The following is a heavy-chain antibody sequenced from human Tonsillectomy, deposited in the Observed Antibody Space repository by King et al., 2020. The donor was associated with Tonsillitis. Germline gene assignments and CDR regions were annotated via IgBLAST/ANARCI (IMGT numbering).Heavy chain of an antibody. V-gene: IGHV3-30-3*01. D-gene: IGHD6-19*01. CDR3: ASSPNIQWLPQDH. CDR2: ISYDGSNK. J-gene: IGHJ4*02. CDR1: GFIFSYYD. Sequence: GQLVESGGGVVQPGRSLRLSCAASGFIFSYYDMYWVRQAPSQGLEWVAVISYDGSNKYYADSARGRFTISRDNYKNTLFVQMNSLRAEDTAVYYCASSPNIQWLPQDHWGQGTRVTVSS.